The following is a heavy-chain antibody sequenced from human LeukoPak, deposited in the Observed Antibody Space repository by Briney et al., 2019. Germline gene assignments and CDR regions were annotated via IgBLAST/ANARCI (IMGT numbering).Heavy chain of an antibody. D-gene: IGHD3-10*01. Sequence: DSVKGRFTISRDNAMHTLYLQMNSLRAEDTAVYYCARDRVRLDYWGRGTLVTVSS. CDR3: ARDRVRLDY. J-gene: IGHJ4*02. V-gene: IGHV3-74*01.